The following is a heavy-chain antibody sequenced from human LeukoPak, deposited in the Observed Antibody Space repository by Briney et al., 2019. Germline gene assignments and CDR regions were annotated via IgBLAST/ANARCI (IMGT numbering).Heavy chain of an antibody. Sequence: PGGSLRLSCVASGFTFDDHAMHWVRQAPGKGLEWVAGISWNSGSIGYGDSVKGRFTISRDNAKNSLYLQMNSLRAEDTALYYCAKDIFRGFDGMDVWGQGTTVTVSS. V-gene: IGHV3-9*01. CDR1: GFTFDDHA. CDR2: ISWNSGSI. J-gene: IGHJ6*02. D-gene: IGHD3-10*01. CDR3: AKDIFRGFDGMDV.